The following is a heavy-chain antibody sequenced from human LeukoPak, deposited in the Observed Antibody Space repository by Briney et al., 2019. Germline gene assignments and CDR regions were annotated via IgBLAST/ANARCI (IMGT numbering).Heavy chain of an antibody. V-gene: IGHV4-39*07. CDR3: ASRIYGFDP. CDR2: IYYSGST. J-gene: IGHJ5*02. Sequence: PSETLSLTCTVSGGSISSSSYYWGWIRQPPGKGLEWIGSIYYSGSTYYNPSLKSRVTISVDTSKNQFSLKLSSVTAADTAVYYCASRIYGFDPWGQGTLVTVSS. D-gene: IGHD5/OR15-5a*01. CDR1: GGSISSSSYY.